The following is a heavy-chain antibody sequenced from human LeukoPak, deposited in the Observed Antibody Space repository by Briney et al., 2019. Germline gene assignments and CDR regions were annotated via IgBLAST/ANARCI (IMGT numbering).Heavy chain of an antibody. J-gene: IGHJ3*02. CDR1: GGSFSDYY. D-gene: IGHD3-16*01. Sequence: SETLSLTCAVFGGSFSDYYWTWIRQSPGRGLEWIGDITHSGSTTYNPSLKSRVTVSVDTSKNQFSLKLSSVTAADTAVYYCAAYYDYVWAYAFDIWGQGTMVTVSS. V-gene: IGHV4-34*01. CDR3: AAYYDYVWAYAFDI. CDR2: ITHSGST.